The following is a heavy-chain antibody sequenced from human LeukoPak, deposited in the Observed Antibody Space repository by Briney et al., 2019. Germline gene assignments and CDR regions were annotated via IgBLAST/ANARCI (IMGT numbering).Heavy chain of an antibody. CDR2: IKQDGSEK. J-gene: IGHJ4*02. CDR3: ARVGVGARFDY. Sequence: GESQKISCAASGFTFSSYWMSWVRQAPGKGLEWVANIKQDGSEKYYVDSVKGRFTISRDNAKNSLYLQMNSLRAEDTAVYYCARVGVGARFDYWGQGTLVTVSS. V-gene: IGHV3-7*04. CDR1: GFTFSSYW. D-gene: IGHD1-26*01.